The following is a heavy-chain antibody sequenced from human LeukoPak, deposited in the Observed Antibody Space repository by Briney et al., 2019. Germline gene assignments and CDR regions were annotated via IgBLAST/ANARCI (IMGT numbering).Heavy chain of an antibody. V-gene: IGHV4-31*03. CDR2: INYSGST. CDR3: ARDQGYYDSSGYYYAWFDP. D-gene: IGHD3-22*01. Sequence: TSETLSLTCTVSGGSISSGGYYWSWIRQHPGKGLEWIGYINYSGSTYCNPSLKSRVTISVDTSKNQFSLKLSSVTAAGTAVYYCARDQGYYDSSGYYYAWFDPWGQGTLVTVSS. CDR1: GGSISSGGYY. J-gene: IGHJ5*02.